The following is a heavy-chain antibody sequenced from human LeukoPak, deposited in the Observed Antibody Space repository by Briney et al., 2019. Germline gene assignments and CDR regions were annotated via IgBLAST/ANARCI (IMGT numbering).Heavy chain of an antibody. V-gene: IGHV3-9*01. CDR1: GFTFDDYA. CDR2: ISWNSGSI. J-gene: IGHJ3*02. CDR3: SRDDAFDI. Sequence: GGSLRLSCAASGFTFDDYAMPWVRQAPGKGLEWVSGISWNSGSIGYADSVKGRFTISRDNAKNSLYLQMNSLRAEDTALYYCSRDDAFDIWGQGTMVTVSS.